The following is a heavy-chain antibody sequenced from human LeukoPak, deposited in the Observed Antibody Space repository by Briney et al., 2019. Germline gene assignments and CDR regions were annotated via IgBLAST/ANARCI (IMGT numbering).Heavy chain of an antibody. Sequence: ASVKVSCKASGNTFTTDQMHWVRQAPGQGLEWMGIINPSSGSTSHAQRFQGRVTMTRDTSTGTIYMELSSLRSEDPALYYCAREYGTGGLDYWGQGTLVTVSS. J-gene: IGHJ4*02. CDR1: GNTFTTDQ. D-gene: IGHD2-8*02. V-gene: IGHV1-46*01. CDR3: AREYGTGGLDY. CDR2: INPSSGST.